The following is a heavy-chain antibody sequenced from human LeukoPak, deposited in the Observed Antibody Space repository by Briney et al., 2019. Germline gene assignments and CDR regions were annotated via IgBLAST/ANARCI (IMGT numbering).Heavy chain of an antibody. CDR2: IRDSGET. CDR1: GFSVSNYY. J-gene: IGHJ5*01. Sequence: GGSLRLSCPGSGFSVSNYYMNWVRQAPGKGLEWVSLIRDSGETFYADSVKGRFTISRDNSKNTVYLQMNRLRVEDTAVYFCARDRAVTQVWVEFDSWGQGTLVTVSS. D-gene: IGHD3-16*01. CDR3: ARDRAVTQVWVEFDS. V-gene: IGHV3-66*03.